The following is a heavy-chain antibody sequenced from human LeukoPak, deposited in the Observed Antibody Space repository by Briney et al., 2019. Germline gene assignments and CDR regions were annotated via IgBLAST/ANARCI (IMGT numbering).Heavy chain of an antibody. Sequence: GSSVKVSCKASGGTFSSYAISWVRQAPGQGLEWMGRIIPILGIANYAQKFQGRVTITVDKSTSTAYMELSSLRSEDTAVYYCARDARWDIVVVPAASPRNYYYYYGMDVWGQGTTVTVSS. CDR2: IIPILGIA. CDR3: ARDARWDIVVVPAASPRNYYYYYGMDV. V-gene: IGHV1-69*04. CDR1: GGTFSSYA. D-gene: IGHD2-2*01. J-gene: IGHJ6*02.